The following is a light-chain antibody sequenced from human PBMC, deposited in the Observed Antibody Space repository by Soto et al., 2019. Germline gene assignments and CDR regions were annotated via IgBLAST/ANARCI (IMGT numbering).Light chain of an antibody. J-gene: IGKJ1*01. CDR3: QQYGSSPPWT. CDR1: QGIATY. CDR2: AAS. V-gene: IGKV1-27*01. Sequence: DIQMTQSPSSLSAAVGDRVTITCRASQGIATYLAWYQQKPGKAPKLLIYAASTLQSGVPSRFTGSGSGTDFTLTISRLEPEDFAVYYCQQYGSSPPWTFGQGTKVDIK.